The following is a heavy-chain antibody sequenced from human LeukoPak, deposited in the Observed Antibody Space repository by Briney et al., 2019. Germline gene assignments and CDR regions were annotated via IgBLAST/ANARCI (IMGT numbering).Heavy chain of an antibody. CDR1: GFTFSSYA. D-gene: IGHD6-13*01. CDR3: ARAPYSTLPDY. V-gene: IGHV3-64*01. Sequence: GGSLRLSCAASGFTFSSYAMHWVRQAPGKGLEYVSAISADGGSTYYANSVKGRFTISRDNSKNTLYLQMGSLRAEDMAVYYCARAPYSTLPDYWGQGTLVTVSS. CDR2: ISADGGST. J-gene: IGHJ4*02.